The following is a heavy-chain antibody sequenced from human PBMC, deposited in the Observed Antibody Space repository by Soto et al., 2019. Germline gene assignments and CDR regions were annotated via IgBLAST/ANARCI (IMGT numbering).Heavy chain of an antibody. Sequence: PGGSLRLSCAASGFTFSSYSMHWVRQAPGKGLEWVAVISYDGINKYYADSVKGRFTISRDNSKNTLYLQMNSLRAEDTAVYYCARYITGEQQLALLAATYYSYVMDVWGQGTTVTVSS. V-gene: IGHV3-30-3*01. CDR2: ISYDGINK. J-gene: IGHJ6*02. CDR1: GFTFSSYS. D-gene: IGHD6-13*01. CDR3: ARYITGEQQLALLAATYYSYVMDV.